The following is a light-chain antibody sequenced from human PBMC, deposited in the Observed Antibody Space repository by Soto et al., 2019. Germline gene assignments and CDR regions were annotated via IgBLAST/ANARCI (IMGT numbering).Light chain of an antibody. Sequence: DIQMTQSPSTLSASVGDRVTITCRASQTISTWLAWYQQKPGKAPKLLTYKASSLESGVPSRFNGSGSGTEFPLPISSLQPDDFATYYCQQYISYSWKVGQGTKVEIK. CDR2: KAS. CDR3: QQYISYSWK. V-gene: IGKV1-5*03. J-gene: IGKJ1*01. CDR1: QTISTW.